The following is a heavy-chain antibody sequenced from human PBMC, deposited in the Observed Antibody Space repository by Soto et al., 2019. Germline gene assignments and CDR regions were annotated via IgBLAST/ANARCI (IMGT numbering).Heavy chain of an antibody. J-gene: IGHJ6*02. CDR3: AKDVITISPPIHPTYYYYGMDV. CDR1: GFTFISYA. Sequence: PGGSLRLSCAASGFTFISYAMSWVRQAPGKGLEWVSAISGSGGSTYYADSVKGRFTISRDNSKNTLYLQMNSLRAEDTAVYYCAKDVITISPPIHPTYYYYGMDVWGQGTTVTVSS. CDR2: ISGSGGST. V-gene: IGHV3-23*01. D-gene: IGHD3-9*01.